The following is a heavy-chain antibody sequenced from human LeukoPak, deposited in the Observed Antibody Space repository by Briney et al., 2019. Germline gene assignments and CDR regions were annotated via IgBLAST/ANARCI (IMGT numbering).Heavy chain of an antibody. V-gene: IGHV1-2*02. D-gene: IGHD3-10*01. J-gene: IGHJ4*02. CDR2: INPNSGGT. CDR1: GCTFTGDY. Sequence: GASVKVSCKASGCTFTGDYMHWVRQAPGQGLEWMGWINPNSGGTNYAQKFQGRVTMTRDTSISTAYMELSRLRSDDTAMYYCAVMSRGVVNRLDYWGQGTLVTVSS. CDR3: AVMSRGVVNRLDY.